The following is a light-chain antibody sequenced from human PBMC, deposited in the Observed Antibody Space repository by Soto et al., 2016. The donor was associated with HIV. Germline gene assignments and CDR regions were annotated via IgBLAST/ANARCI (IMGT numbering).Light chain of an antibody. CDR2: LAS. Sequence: DIQLTQSPSFLSASMGDRVTITCRASQDINNYLAWYQQKPGKAPKLLISLASTLQSGVPSRFSGSGSGTQFTLTVSSLQPDDFATYYCQQLDDYPVTFGGGTKVE. CDR1: QDINNY. CDR3: QQLDDYPVT. V-gene: IGKV1-9*01. J-gene: IGKJ4*01.